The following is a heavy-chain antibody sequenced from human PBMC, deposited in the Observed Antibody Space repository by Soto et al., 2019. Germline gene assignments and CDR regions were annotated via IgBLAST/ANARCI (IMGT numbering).Heavy chain of an antibody. CDR1: GFTFDDYA. CDR3: AKALGIAAAVAFDY. Sequence: DVQLVESGGGLVQPGRSLRLSCAASGFTFDDYAMHWVRQAPGKGLEWVSGISWNSGSIGYADSVKGRFTISRDNAKNSLYLQMNSLRAEDTALYYCAKALGIAAAVAFDYWGQGTLVTVSS. J-gene: IGHJ4*02. V-gene: IGHV3-9*01. D-gene: IGHD6-13*01. CDR2: ISWNSGSI.